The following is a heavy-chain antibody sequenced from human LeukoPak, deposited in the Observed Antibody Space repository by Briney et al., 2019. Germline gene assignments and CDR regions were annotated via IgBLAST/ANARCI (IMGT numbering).Heavy chain of an antibody. J-gene: IGHJ3*02. CDR3: ARVNWNYAFDI. CDR2: ISSSSSYI. D-gene: IGHD1-1*01. Sequence: GGSVRLSCGASGFTFSSYSMNWVRQAPGKGLEWVSSISSSSSYIYYADSVKGRFTISRDNAKNSLYLQMNSLRAEDTAVYYCARVNWNYAFDIWGQGTMVTVSS. V-gene: IGHV3-21*01. CDR1: GFTFSSYS.